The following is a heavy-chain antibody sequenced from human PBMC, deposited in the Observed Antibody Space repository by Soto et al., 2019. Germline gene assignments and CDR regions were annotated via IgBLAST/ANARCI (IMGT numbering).Heavy chain of an antibody. J-gene: IGHJ4*02. CDR1: GFTFSAYY. V-gene: IGHV3-11*06. Sequence: PGGSLRLSCAASGFTFSAYYMTWIRQAPGKGLEWVSYIVSSSSYTNYADSVKGRFTISRDNAKSSLYLEMNSLRAEDTAVYYCARLRASSWYMGGYLDYWGQGTLVTVAS. CDR3: ARLRASSWYMGGYLDY. D-gene: IGHD6-13*01. CDR2: IVSSSSYT.